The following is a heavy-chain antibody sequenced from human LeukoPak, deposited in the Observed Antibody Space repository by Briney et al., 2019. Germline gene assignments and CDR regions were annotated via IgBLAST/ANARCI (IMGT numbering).Heavy chain of an antibody. J-gene: IGHJ4*02. Sequence: PGGSLRLSCAASGFTFSNHAMSWVRQAPRKGLQWVSAISGGGVAIYYADSVKGRFTISRDNSKNTLYLQMNSLRAEDTAVYYCAKDGFDYYDSSGYYYFNYWGQGTLVTVSS. V-gene: IGHV3-23*01. D-gene: IGHD3-22*01. CDR1: GFTFSNHA. CDR3: AKDGFDYYDSSGYYYFNY. CDR2: ISGGGVAI.